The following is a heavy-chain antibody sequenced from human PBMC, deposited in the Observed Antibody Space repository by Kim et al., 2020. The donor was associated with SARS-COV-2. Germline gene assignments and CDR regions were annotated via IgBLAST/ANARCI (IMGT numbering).Heavy chain of an antibody. D-gene: IGHD2-15*01. J-gene: IGHJ4*02. V-gene: IGHV3-7*01. CDR3: GRFSRSRPVAD. CDR2: IKQDGSDK. CDR1: GFTFSDYW. Sequence: GGSLRLSCAASGFTFSDYWMTWVRQAPGKGLEWVANIKQDGSDKQYVDSVKGRFTISRDNAKNSLYLQMNSLRAEDTAVYYCGRFSRSRPVADWGQGTLVTVSS.